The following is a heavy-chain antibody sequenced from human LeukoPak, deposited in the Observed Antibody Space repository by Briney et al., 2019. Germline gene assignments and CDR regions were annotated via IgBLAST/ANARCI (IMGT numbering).Heavy chain of an antibody. CDR1: GYTFTGYY. D-gene: IGHD5-24*01. Sequence: APVKVSCKASGYTFTGYYMHWVRQAPGQGLEWMGWINPNSGGTNYAQKFQGRVTMTRDTSISTAYMELSRLRSDDTAVYYCAREDVEMATIFFDYWGQGTLVTVSS. V-gene: IGHV1-2*02. CDR3: AREDVEMATIFFDY. CDR2: INPNSGGT. J-gene: IGHJ4*02.